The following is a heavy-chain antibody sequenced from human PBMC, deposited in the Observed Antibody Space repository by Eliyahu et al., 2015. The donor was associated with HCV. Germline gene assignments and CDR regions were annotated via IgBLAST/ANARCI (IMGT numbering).Heavy chain of an antibody. J-gene: IGHJ6*02. V-gene: IGHV3-30*04. CDR2: ISYDASNK. D-gene: IGHD5-18*01. CDR3: ARDQGGYAYRYGMDV. Sequence: QVKLVESGGGVVQPGTSLRLACAVSGFNFNRYNMYWVRPAPGKGLEWVALISYDASNKYHLESLKGRFTVSRDRSTLYLQMNRLTVEDSAVYYCARDQGGYAYRYGMDVWGQGTTVTVSS. CDR1: GFNFNRYN.